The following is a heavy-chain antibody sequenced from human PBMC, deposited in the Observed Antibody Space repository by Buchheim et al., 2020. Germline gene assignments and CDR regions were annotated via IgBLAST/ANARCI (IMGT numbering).Heavy chain of an antibody. D-gene: IGHD1-26*01. V-gene: IGHV3-30*18. J-gene: IGHJ6*02. CDR2: ISYDGSNK. CDR1: GFTFSSYG. CDR3: AKDKMGGSYLYYYYYGMDV. Sequence: QVQLVESGGGVVQPGRSLRLSCAASGFTFSSYGMHWVRQAPGKGLEWVAVISYDGSNKYYADSVKGRFTISRDNSKNTLYLQMNGLRAEDTAVYYCAKDKMGGSYLYYYYYGMDVWGQGTT.